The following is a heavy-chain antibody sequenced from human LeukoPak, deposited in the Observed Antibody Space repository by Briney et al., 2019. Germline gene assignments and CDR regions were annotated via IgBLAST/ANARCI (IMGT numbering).Heavy chain of an antibody. CDR3: AEASDWIAVTTDFDY. J-gene: IGHJ4*02. CDR2: ISGSGGST. CDR1: GFTFSSYA. V-gene: IGHV3-23*01. D-gene: IGHD4-17*01. Sequence: GGSLRLSCAASGFTFSSYAMSWVRQAPGKGLEWVSAISGSGGSTYYADSVKGRFTISRDNSKNTLYLQMNSLRAEDTAVYYCAEASDWIAVTTDFDYWGQGTLVTVSS.